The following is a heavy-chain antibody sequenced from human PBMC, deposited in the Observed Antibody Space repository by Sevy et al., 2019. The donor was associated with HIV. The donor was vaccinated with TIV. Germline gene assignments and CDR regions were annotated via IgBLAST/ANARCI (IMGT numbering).Heavy chain of an antibody. CDR2: IIPIFGTA. J-gene: IGHJ4*02. V-gene: IGHV1-69*06. CDR1: GGTFSSYA. CDR3: ASEYCSGGSCYTRLGY. D-gene: IGHD2-15*01. Sequence: ASVKVSCKASGGTFSSYAISWVRQAPGQGLEWMGGIIPIFGTANYAQKFQGRVTITADKSTSTAYMELSGLRSEDTAVYYCASEYCSGGSCYTRLGYWGQGTLVTVSS.